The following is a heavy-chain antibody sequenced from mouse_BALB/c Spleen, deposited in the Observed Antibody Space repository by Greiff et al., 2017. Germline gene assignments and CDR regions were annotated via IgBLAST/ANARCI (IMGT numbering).Heavy chain of an antibody. J-gene: IGHJ2*01. V-gene: IGHV5-6-5*01. CDR1: GFTFSSYA. D-gene: IGHD2-4*01. Sequence: EVKLQESGGGLVKPGGSLKLSCAASGFTFSSYAMSWVRQTPEKRLEWVASISSGGSTYYPDSVKGRFTISRDNARNILYLQMSSLRSEDTAMYYCARSTMITTYYFDYWGQGTTLTVSS. CDR3: ARSTMITTYYFDY. CDR2: ISSGGST.